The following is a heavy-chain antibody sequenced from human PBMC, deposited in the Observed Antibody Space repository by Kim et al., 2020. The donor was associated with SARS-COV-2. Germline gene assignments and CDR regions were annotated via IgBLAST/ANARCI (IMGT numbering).Heavy chain of an antibody. J-gene: IGHJ6*01. CDR1: GGSISSGSYS. CDR2: IYTSGST. CDR3: VRVDGPPTDYTMDV. V-gene: IGHV4-61*09. Sequence: SETLSLTCTVSGGSISSGSYSWSWIRQPAGKGLEWIGHIYTSGSTNYNPSLKSRVTISVDTSKNQLSLKLSSVTAADTAVYYCVRVDGPPTDYTMDVWGQGTTVTVSS.